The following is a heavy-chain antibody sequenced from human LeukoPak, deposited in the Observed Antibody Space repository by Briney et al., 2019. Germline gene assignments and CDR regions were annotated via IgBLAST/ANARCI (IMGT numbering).Heavy chain of an antibody. CDR1: GFTFSSYA. D-gene: IGHD5-18*01. CDR3: AKHPQADPAMVHYFDS. J-gene: IGHJ4*02. V-gene: IGHV3-23*01. CDR2: ISGSGGST. Sequence: SGGSLRLSCAASGFTFSSYAMSGVRQAPGKGLEWVSAISGSGGSTDYADSVKGRFTISRDNSKNTLYLQMHRLTANDTAVYYSAKHPQADPAMVHYFDSWGQGTLVTVSS.